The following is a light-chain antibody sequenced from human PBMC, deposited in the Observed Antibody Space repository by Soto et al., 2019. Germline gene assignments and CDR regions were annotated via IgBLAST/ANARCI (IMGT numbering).Light chain of an antibody. CDR3: QQRSNWPPA. Sequence: EIVLTHSPATLALSPCERATLSSRASQSVSSYLAWYQQKPGQAPRLLIYDASNRATGIPARFSGSGSGTDFTLTISSLEPEDFAVYYCQQRSNWPPAFGQGTRLENK. CDR2: DAS. CDR1: QSVSSY. V-gene: IGKV3-11*01. J-gene: IGKJ5*01.